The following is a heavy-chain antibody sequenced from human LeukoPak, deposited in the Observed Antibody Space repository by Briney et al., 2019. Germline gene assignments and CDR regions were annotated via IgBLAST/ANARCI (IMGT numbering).Heavy chain of an antibody. J-gene: IGHJ4*02. CDR3: ARETPYSSSWTVFDY. D-gene: IGHD6-13*01. Sequence: PGGSLRLSCAASGFSFSNYSMNWVRQAPGKGLEWVSYISRSSSTIYYADSVKGRFTISRDKGKNSLYLQMNSLRAEDTAVYYCARETPYSSSWTVFDYWGQGTLVTVSS. CDR1: GFSFSNYS. CDR2: ISRSSSTI. V-gene: IGHV3-48*01.